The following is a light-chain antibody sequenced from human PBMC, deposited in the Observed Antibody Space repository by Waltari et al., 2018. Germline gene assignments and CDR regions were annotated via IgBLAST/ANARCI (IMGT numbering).Light chain of an antibody. CDR2: SGS. V-gene: IGKV1-6*01. CDR1: QRIRAD. Sequence: AIQMTQSPSFVSASVGDRITISCRASQRIRADLGWYQQKPGKAPELLIYSGSTLQSGDPSRFSGRGSGTDFTLTISSLQPEDFATYFCLQDYDYPRTFGQGTRV. J-gene: IGKJ2*01. CDR3: LQDYDYPRT.